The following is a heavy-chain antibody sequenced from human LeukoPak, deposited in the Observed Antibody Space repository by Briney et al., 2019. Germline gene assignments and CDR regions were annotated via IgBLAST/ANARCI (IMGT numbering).Heavy chain of an antibody. CDR3: ARDPGLRGYYYYMDV. V-gene: IGHV1-46*01. Sequence: ASVKASCKASGYTFTNYYIQWVRQAPGQGLEWMGIINPVTGNTNYAQKFQGRVTMTRDMSTSTVYMELSSLRYDDTAVYYCARDPGLRGYYYYMDVWGKETTVTVSS. CDR1: GYTFTNYY. CDR2: INPVTGNT. J-gene: IGHJ6*03. D-gene: IGHD5/OR15-5a*01.